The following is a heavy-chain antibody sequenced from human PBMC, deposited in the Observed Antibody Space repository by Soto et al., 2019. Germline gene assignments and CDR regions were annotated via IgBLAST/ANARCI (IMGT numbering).Heavy chain of an antibody. D-gene: IGHD2-2*01. Sequence: GASVKVSCKASGYTFTGYYMHWVRQAPGQGLEWMGWINPNSGGTNYAQKFQGWVTMTRDTSISTAYMELSRLRSDDTAVYYCARDLSRLEPDIVLVSARDYYGMDVWGQGTTVTVSS. CDR3: ARDLSRLEPDIVLVSARDYYGMDV. CDR1: GYTFTGYY. V-gene: IGHV1-2*04. J-gene: IGHJ6*02. CDR2: INPNSGGT.